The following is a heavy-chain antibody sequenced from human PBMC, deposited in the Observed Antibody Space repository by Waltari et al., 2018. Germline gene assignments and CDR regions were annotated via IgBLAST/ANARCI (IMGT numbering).Heavy chain of an antibody. CDR1: GGSISSYY. J-gene: IGHJ3*02. Sequence: QVQLQESGPGLVKPSETLSLTCTVSGGSISSYYWSWIRQPAGKGLEWIGRIYTSGSTNYTPPLKSRVTMSVDTSKNQFSLKLSSVTAADTAVDYWARVPMVRGGWAFDIWGQGTMVTVSS. CDR2: IYTSGST. CDR3: ARVPMVRGGWAFDI. V-gene: IGHV4-4*07. D-gene: IGHD3-10*01.